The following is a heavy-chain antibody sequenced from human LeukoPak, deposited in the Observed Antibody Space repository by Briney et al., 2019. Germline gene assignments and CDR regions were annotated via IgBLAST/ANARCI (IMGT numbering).Heavy chain of an antibody. CDR2: ISGDGGST. V-gene: IGHV3-43*02. CDR3: AQLYDSSKPLFTQDY. J-gene: IGHJ4*02. Sequence: PGGSLRLSCAASGFTFDDYAMHWVRQAPGKGLEWVSLISGDGGSTYYADSVKGRFTISRDNSKNSLYLQMNSLRTEDTALYYCAQLYDSSKPLFTQDYWGQGTLVTVSS. D-gene: IGHD3-16*02. CDR1: GFTFDDYA.